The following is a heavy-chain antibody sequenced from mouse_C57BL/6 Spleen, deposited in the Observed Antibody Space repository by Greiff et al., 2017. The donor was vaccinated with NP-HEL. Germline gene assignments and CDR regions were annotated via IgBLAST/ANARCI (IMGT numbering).Heavy chain of an antibody. Sequence: VQLQQPGAELVKPGASVKLSCKASGYTFTSYWMQWVKQRPGQGLEWIGEIDPSDSYTNYNQKFKGKATLTVDTSSSTAYMQLSSLTSEDSAVYYCAKASYGSSHWYFDVWGTGTTVTVSS. CDR3: AKASYGSSHWYFDV. CDR2: IDPSDSYT. D-gene: IGHD1-1*01. CDR1: GYTFTSYW. J-gene: IGHJ1*03. V-gene: IGHV1-50*01.